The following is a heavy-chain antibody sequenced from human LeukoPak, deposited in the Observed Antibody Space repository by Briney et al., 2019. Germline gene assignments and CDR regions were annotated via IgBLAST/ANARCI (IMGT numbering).Heavy chain of an antibody. D-gene: IGHD1-26*01. V-gene: IGHV3-20*04. CDR3: ARDQWERGAFDI. CDR1: GFTFSSYA. J-gene: IGHJ3*02. Sequence: PGGSLRLSCAASGFTFSSYAMHWVRQAPGKGLEWVSGINWNGGSTGYADSVKGRFTISRDNAKNSLYLQMNSLRAEDTALYYCARDQWERGAFDIWGQGTMVTVSS. CDR2: INWNGGST.